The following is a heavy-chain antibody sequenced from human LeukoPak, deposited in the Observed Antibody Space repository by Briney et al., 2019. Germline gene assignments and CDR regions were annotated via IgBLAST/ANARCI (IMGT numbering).Heavy chain of an antibody. J-gene: IGHJ3*02. Sequence: GGSLRLSCAASGFTFSDYYMSWIRQAPGKGLEWVSYISSSSSYTNYADSVKGRFTISRDNAKNSLYLQMNSLRAEDTAVYYCARPYCSGGSCYLDAFDIWGQGTMVTVSS. CDR2: ISSSSSYT. D-gene: IGHD2-15*01. CDR1: GFTFSDYY. CDR3: ARPYCSGGSCYLDAFDI. V-gene: IGHV3-11*03.